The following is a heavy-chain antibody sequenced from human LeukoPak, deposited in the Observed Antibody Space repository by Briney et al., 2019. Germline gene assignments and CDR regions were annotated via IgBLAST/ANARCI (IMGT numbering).Heavy chain of an antibody. J-gene: IGHJ4*02. CDR1: GFTFSSYA. V-gene: IGHV3-23*01. CDR2: ISETGGTT. Sequence: GGSLRLSCAGSGFTFSSYAMCWVRQAPGKGLEWVSAISETGGTTYDADSVKGRFTISRDNSKSTLYLQMNSLRAEDTAVYYCAKDTSIGRYCTNGVCSPFDYWGQGALVTVSS. CDR3: AKDTSIGRYCTNGVCSPFDY. D-gene: IGHD2-8*01.